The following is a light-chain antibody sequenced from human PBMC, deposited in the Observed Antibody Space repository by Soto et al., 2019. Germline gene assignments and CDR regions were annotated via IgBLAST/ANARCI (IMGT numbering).Light chain of an antibody. CDR1: SSDVGGYNY. CDR2: DVS. Sequence: QSALTQPRSVSGSPGQPVTISCTGSSSDVGGYNYVSWYQQHPGKAPKLMIYDVSKRPSGVPDRFSGSKSGNTASLPLSGRQAEDEADYYCCSNAGSGVFGGGTKLTVL. CDR3: CSNAGSGV. J-gene: IGLJ3*02. V-gene: IGLV2-11*01.